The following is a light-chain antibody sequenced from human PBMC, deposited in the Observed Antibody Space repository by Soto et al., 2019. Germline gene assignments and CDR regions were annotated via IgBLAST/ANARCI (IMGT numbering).Light chain of an antibody. CDR3: GQYASSPWT. CDR2: ATS. J-gene: IGKJ1*01. CDR1: QSVSSTY. Sequence: EIVLTQSPGTLSLSPGESATLSCRASQSVSSTYFAWYQQRPGQSPRLLIYATSSRATGIPDRFSGSGSGTDFTLTISRLEPEDFAGYYCGQYASSPWTFGQGTKVEIK. V-gene: IGKV3-20*01.